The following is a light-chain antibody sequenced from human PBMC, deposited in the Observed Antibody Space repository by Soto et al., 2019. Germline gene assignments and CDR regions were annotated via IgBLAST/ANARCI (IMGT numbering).Light chain of an antibody. CDR1: QSVTAN. CDR3: QQYNNWPLT. J-gene: IGKJ4*01. V-gene: IGKV3-15*01. Sequence: EVVLAQSPANLSVFQGERGTLSCRAGQSVTANLAWYQQRPGQAPRLLIFGASTRATDIPARFTGSGSGTEFTLTISSLQSEDFAVYYCQQYNNWPLTFGGGTKVDI. CDR2: GAS.